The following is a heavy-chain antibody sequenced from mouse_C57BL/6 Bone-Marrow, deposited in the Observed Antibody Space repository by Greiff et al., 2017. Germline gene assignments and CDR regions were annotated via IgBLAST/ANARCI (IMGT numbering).Heavy chain of an antibody. J-gene: IGHJ1*03. CDR3: ARRYRWYFDV. Sequence: QVQLQQPGAELVMPGASVKLSCKASGYTFTSYWMHWVKQRPGQGLEWIGEIDPSDSYTNYNQKFKGKSTLTVDKSSSTAYMQLSSLTSEDSAVYYCARRYRWYFDVWGTGTTVTVSS. CDR2: IDPSDSYT. V-gene: IGHV1-69*01. D-gene: IGHD1-1*01. CDR1: GYTFTSYW.